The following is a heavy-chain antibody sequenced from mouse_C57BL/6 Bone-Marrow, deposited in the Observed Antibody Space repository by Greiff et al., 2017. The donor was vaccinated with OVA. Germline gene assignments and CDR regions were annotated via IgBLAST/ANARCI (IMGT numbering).Heavy chain of an antibody. V-gene: IGHV6-6*01. J-gene: IGHJ1*03. CDR1: GFTFSDAW. CDR2: IRNKANHHAT. CDR3: TSITTVDWYFDV. D-gene: IGHD1-1*01. Sequence: EVKVEESGGGLVQPGGSMKLSCAASGFTFSDAWMDWVRQSPEKGLEWVAEIRNKANHHATYYAESVKGRFIISRDDSKSSVYLQMNSLRAEDTGIYYCTSITTVDWYFDVWGTGTTVTVSS.